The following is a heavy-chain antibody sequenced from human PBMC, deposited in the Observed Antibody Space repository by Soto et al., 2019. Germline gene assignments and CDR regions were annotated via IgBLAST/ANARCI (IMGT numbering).Heavy chain of an antibody. Sequence: LRLSCAASGFTFSSYWMHWVRQAPGKGLVWVSRINSDGSSTSYADSVKGRFTISRDNAKNTLYLQMNSLRAEDTAVYYCARGGFLEWLFSWGQGTLVTVSS. CDR2: INSDGSST. J-gene: IGHJ5*02. CDR1: GFTFSSYW. CDR3: ARGGFLEWLFS. V-gene: IGHV3-74*01. D-gene: IGHD3-3*01.